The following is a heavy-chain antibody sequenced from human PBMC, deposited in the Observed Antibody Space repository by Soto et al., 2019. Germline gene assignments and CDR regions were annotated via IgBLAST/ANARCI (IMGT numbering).Heavy chain of an antibody. CDR1: GGSISNYY. D-gene: IGHD3-9*01. CDR2: AYYSGST. V-gene: IGHV4-59*01. CDR3: VRDYLLTGFDP. J-gene: IGHJ5*02. Sequence: LETLSLTCTVSGGSISNYYWTWVRQPPGKGLEWIGYAYYSGSTNYNPSLESRVTISIDASKNQFSLKMKSVTAADTAVYYCVRDYLLTGFDPWGQGALVTVSS.